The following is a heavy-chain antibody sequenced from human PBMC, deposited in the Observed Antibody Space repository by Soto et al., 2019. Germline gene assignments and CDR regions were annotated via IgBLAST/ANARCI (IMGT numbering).Heavy chain of an antibody. CDR1: GGSISNYY. CDR2: IFYIGTT. V-gene: IGHV4-59*01. CDR3: VRGGDGYGNGTIDY. J-gene: IGHJ4*02. D-gene: IGHD5-18*01. Sequence: QVQLQESGPGLVKPSETLSLTCTVSGGSISNYYWSWVRQSPGKGLEWIGYIFYIGTTNYNPSLKSRVTISLDTSKHQFSLKLRSVTAADTAVYYCVRGGDGYGNGTIDYWGQGTLVTVSS.